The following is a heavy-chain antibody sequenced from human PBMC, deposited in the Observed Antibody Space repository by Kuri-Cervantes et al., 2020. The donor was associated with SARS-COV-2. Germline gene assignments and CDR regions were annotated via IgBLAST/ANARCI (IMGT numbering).Heavy chain of an antibody. CDR3: ARLGEYYDSSGYLFDY. V-gene: IGHV4-38-2*02. D-gene: IGHD3-22*01. CDR2: IYHSGST. Sequence: GSLRLSCTVSGYSISSGYYWGWIRQPPGKGLEWIGSIYHSGSTYYNPSLKSRVTISVDTSKNQFSLKLSSVTAADTAVYYCARLGEYYDSSGYLFDYWGQGTLVTVSS. J-gene: IGHJ4*02. CDR1: GYSISSGYY.